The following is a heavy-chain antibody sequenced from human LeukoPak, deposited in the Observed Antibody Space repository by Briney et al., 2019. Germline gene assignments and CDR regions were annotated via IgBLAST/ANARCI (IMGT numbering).Heavy chain of an antibody. D-gene: IGHD3-9*01. CDR3: ARGVYYDILTGYQGPDY. CDR2: INHSGST. Sequence: SETLSLTCAVYGGSFSGYYWSWIRQPPGKGLEWIGEINHSGSTNYNPSLKSRVTISVDTSKNQFSLKLSSVTAADTAVYYCARGVYYDILTGYQGPDYWGQGTLVTVSS. V-gene: IGHV4-34*01. CDR1: GGSFSGYY. J-gene: IGHJ4*02.